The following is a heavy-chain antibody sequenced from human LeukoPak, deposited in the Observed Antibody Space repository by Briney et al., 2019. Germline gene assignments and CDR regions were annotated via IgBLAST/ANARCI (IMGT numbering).Heavy chain of an antibody. CDR3: ARDRLHYGEYEKTLDY. CDR2: ITYSSSTI. Sequence: GGSLRLSCAASGFTFSDYYMSWICQAPGKGLEWVSYITYSSSTIYYADSVKGRFTISRDNAKNSLYLQMNSLRVDDTAVYYCARDRLHYGEYEKTLDYWGQGTLVTVSS. D-gene: IGHD4-17*01. CDR1: GFTFSDYY. V-gene: IGHV3-11*04. J-gene: IGHJ4*02.